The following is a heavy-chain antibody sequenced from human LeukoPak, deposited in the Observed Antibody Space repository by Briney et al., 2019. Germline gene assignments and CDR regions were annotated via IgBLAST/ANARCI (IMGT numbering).Heavy chain of an antibody. V-gene: IGHV3-30*03. CDR3: ARARWYLGPFDY. CDR1: GFSFSSYG. CDR2: ISYDGSNK. Sequence: GGSLRLSCAASGFSFSSYGMHWVRQAPGKGLGWVAVISYDGSNKYYADSVKGRFTISRDNSKNTLYLQMNSLRTEDTAVYFCARARWYLGPFDYWGQGTLVTVSS. J-gene: IGHJ4*02. D-gene: IGHD2-15*01.